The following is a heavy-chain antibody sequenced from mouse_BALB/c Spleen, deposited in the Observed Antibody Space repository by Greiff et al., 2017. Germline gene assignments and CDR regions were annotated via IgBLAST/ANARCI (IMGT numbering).Heavy chain of an antibody. CDR2: ISSGGST. V-gene: IGHV5-6-5*01. D-gene: IGHD1-1*01. J-gene: IGHJ4*01. CDR1: GFTFSSYA. CDR3: ARGPGYYGSSYAMDY. Sequence: EVQVVESGGGLVKPGGSLKLSCAASGFTFSSYAMSWVRQTPEKRLEWVASISSGGSTYYPDSVKGRFTISRDNARNILYLQMSSLRSEDTAMYYCARGPGYYGSSYAMDYWGQGTSVTVSS.